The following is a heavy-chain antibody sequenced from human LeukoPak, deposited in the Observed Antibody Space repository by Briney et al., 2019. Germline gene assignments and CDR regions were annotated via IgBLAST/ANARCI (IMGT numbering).Heavy chain of an antibody. CDR2: ISSSSSYI. Sequence: GGSLRLSCAASGFTFSSYSMNWVRQAPGEGLEWVSSISSSSSYIYYADSVKGRFTISRDNAKNSLYLQMNSLRAEDTAVYYCARVDSSSWTYYWGQGTLVTVSS. CDR1: GFTFSSYS. D-gene: IGHD6-13*01. J-gene: IGHJ4*02. V-gene: IGHV3-21*01. CDR3: ARVDSSSWTYY.